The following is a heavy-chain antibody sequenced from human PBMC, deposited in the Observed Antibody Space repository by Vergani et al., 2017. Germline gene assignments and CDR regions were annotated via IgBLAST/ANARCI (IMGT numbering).Heavy chain of an antibody. Sequence: QVQLQESGPGLVKPSETLSLTCTVSGGSISSYYWSWIRQPPGKGLEWIGYIYYSGSTNYNPSLKSRVTITVDTSKNQFSLKLRSVTAADTAVYYCASERGACRAAYCHSYDFWGPGTLVGVSS. CDR3: ASERGACRAAYCHSYDF. D-gene: IGHD2-15*01. J-gene: IGHJ4*02. V-gene: IGHV4-59*01. CDR2: IYYSGST. CDR1: GGSISSYY.